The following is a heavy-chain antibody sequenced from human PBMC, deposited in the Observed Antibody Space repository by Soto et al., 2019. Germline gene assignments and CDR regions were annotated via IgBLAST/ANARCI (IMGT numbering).Heavy chain of an antibody. CDR1: GFTFSSYW. V-gene: IGHV3-74*01. CDR2: IEGDGSST. Sequence: PGWALRLSCAASGFTFSSYWMHWVRQAPGKGLEWVSRIEGDGSSTTSADSVKGRFTVSREDARNTLYLQMSSLRADDTAIYYCAREGLDTAGFFDVWGQGTMVTASS. D-gene: IGHD6-13*01. J-gene: IGHJ3*01. CDR3: AREGLDTAGFFDV.